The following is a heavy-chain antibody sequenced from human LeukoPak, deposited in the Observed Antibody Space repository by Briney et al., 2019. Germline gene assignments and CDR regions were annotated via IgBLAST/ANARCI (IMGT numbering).Heavy chain of an antibody. CDR2: IRSKRYGGAT. D-gene: IGHD3-10*01. CDR3: AQFGDYFDY. CDR1: GFTFGDYA. J-gene: IGHJ4*02. V-gene: IGHV3-49*04. Sequence: GGSLRLSCTASGFTFGDYAMSWVRQAPGKGLEWVGFIRSKRYGGATQYAASVKGRFTISRDDSKSVAYLHMNSLKTEDTAVYYCAQFGDYFDYWGQGTLATVSS.